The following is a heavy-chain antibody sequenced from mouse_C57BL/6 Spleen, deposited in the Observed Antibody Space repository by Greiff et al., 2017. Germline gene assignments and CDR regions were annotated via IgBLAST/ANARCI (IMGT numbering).Heavy chain of an antibody. Sequence: VKLQESGPGLVQPSQSLSITCTVSGFSLTSYGVHWVRQSPGKGLEWLGVIWSGGSTDYNAAFISILSISKDNSKSQVFFKMNSLQADDTAIYYCAREGQYDYDWYFDVWGTGTTVTVSS. D-gene: IGHD2-4*01. CDR2: IWSGGST. CDR1: GFSLTSYG. J-gene: IGHJ1*03. V-gene: IGHV2-2*01. CDR3: AREGQYDYDWYFDV.